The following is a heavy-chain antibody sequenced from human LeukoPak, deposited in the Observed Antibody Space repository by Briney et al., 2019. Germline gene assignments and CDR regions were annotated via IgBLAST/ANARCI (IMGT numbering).Heavy chain of an antibody. D-gene: IGHD2-15*01. J-gene: IGHJ4*02. CDR1: GFTFGDYS. CDR2: IRNKASGGTT. CDR3: TRDRIMTDF. Sequence: GGSLRLSCTASGFTFGDYSMTWFRQAPGKGLEWVSFIRNKASGGTTEHAASVRGRFSTSRDDSKSIAYLQMNSLKTEDTALYYCTRDRIMTDFWGQGTLVTVSS. V-gene: IGHV3-49*03.